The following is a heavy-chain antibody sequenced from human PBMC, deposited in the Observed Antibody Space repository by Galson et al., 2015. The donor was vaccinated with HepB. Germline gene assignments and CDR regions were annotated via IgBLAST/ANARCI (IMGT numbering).Heavy chain of an antibody. D-gene: IGHD3-3*01. Sequence: QSGAEVKKPGESLRISCKGSGYSFTSYWISWVRQMPGKGLEWMGRIDPSDSYTNYSPSFQGHVTISADKSISTAYLQWSSLKASDTAVYYCARGYFNYDFWSGYYSSSSLFDYWGQGTLVTVSS. CDR2: IDPSDSYT. CDR1: GYSFTSYW. V-gene: IGHV5-10-1*01. CDR3: ARGYFNYDFWSGYYSSSSLFDY. J-gene: IGHJ4*02.